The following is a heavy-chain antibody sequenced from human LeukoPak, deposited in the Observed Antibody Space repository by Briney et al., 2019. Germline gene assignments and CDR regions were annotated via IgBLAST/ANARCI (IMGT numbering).Heavy chain of an antibody. J-gene: IGHJ4*02. Sequence: GGSLRLSCAASGFTFSNYGMHWVRPAPGKGLEWVAVVSYDGSYKYYADSVMGRFTISRDNSKNTLYLQMNNLRADDTAVYYCAKGVVPGHYFDYWGQGTLVTVSS. CDR1: GFTFSNYG. D-gene: IGHD2-2*01. V-gene: IGHV3-30*18. CDR2: VSYDGSYK. CDR3: AKGVVPGHYFDY.